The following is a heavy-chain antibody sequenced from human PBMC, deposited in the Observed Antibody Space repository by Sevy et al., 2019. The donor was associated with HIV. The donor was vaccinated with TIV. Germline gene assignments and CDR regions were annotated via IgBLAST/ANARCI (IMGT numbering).Heavy chain of an antibody. Sequence: GGSLRLSCAASGFTFSSYSMNWVRQAPGKGLEWVSSISSSSSYIYYAHSVKGRFTISRDNAKNSLYLQMNSLRAEDTAVYYCARDTRVWFGELWPNFDYWGQGTLVTVSS. J-gene: IGHJ4*02. D-gene: IGHD3-10*01. CDR2: ISSSSSYI. CDR1: GFTFSSYS. V-gene: IGHV3-21*01. CDR3: ARDTRVWFGELWPNFDY.